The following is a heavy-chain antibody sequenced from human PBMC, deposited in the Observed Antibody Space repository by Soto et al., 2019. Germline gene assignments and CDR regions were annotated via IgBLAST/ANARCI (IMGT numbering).Heavy chain of an antibody. D-gene: IGHD6-6*01. CDR1: GYSFTSYW. CDR2: IDPSDSYT. J-gene: IGHJ6*02. V-gene: IGHV5-10-1*01. Sequence: RGESLKISCKGSGYSFTSYWISWVRQMPGKGLEWMGRIDPSDSYTNYSPSFQGHVTISADKSISTAYLQWSSLKASDTAMYYCASGGSIAARPDYGMDVWGQGTTVTVSS. CDR3: ASGGSIAARPDYGMDV.